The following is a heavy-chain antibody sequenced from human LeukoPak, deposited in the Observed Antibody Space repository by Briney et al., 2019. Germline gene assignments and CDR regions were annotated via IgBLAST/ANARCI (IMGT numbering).Heavy chain of an antibody. D-gene: IGHD5-24*01. Sequence: GGSLRLFCAASGFTFSSYSMNWVRQAPGKGLEWVSSISSSSSYIYYADSVKGRFTISRDNAKNSLYLQMNSLRAEDTAVYYCASRRRGDAFDIWGQGTMVTVSS. CDR3: ASRRRGDAFDI. J-gene: IGHJ3*02. CDR2: ISSSSSYI. V-gene: IGHV3-21*01. CDR1: GFTFSSYS.